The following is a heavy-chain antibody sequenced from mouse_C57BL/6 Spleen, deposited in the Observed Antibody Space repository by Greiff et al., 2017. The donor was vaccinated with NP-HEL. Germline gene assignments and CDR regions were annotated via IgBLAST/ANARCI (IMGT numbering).Heavy chain of an antibody. V-gene: IGHV1-81*01. D-gene: IGHD1-1*01. Sequence: QVQLQQSGAELARPGASVKLSCKASGYTFTSYGISWVKQRTGQGLEWIGEIYPRSGNTYYNEKFKGKATLTADKSSSTAYMELRSLTSEDSAVYFCAREVTTVVAPYYFDYWGQGTTLTVSS. CDR1: GYTFTSYG. CDR2: IYPRSGNT. J-gene: IGHJ2*01. CDR3: AREVTTVVAPYYFDY.